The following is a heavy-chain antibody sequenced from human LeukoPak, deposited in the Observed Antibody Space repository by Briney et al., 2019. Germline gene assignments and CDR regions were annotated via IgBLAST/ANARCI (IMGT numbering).Heavy chain of an antibody. CDR2: IYHSGST. D-gene: IGHD2-2*01. CDR1: GGSISHFY. Sequence: SETLSLTCTVSGGSISHFYWNWIRQPPGKGLGWIGYIYHSGSTTYNPAHKSRVTISVDTSKNQFSLKLSSVTAADTAVYYCARGAYCSYTSCYSNAFDIWGQGSLVTVSS. CDR3: ARGAYCSYTSCYSNAFDI. J-gene: IGHJ3*02. V-gene: IGHV4-59*01.